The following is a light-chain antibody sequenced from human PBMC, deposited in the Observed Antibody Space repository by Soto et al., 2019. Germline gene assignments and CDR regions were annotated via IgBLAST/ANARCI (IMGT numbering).Light chain of an antibody. CDR3: QQYNNWLIT. J-gene: IGKJ5*01. CDR2: GAS. V-gene: IGKV3-15*01. CDR1: QSVSSN. Sequence: EIVMTQSPATLSVSPGERATLSCRASQSVSSNLAWYQQKPCQAPRLLIYGASTRATGIPARFSASGSGTEFTLTISSLQSEDFAVYYCQQYNNWLITFGQGTLLEI.